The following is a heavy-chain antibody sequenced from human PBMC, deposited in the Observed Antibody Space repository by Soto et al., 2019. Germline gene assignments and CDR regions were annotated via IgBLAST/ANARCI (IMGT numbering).Heavy chain of an antibody. CDR3: ARHWEGYGSSCSDAFDI. CDR2: MDPSDSYT. V-gene: IGHV5-10-1*01. D-gene: IGHD3-22*01. Sequence: PGESLKISCKGSVYSFTSYWISWVRQMPVKGLEWMGRMDPSDSYTNYSPSFQGHVTISADKSISTAYLQWSSLKASDTAMYYCARHWEGYGSSCSDAFDIWGQGTMVTVS. CDR1: VYSFTSYW. J-gene: IGHJ3*02.